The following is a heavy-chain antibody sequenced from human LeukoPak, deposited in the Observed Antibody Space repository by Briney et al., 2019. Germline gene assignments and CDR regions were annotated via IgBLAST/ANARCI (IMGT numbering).Heavy chain of an antibody. CDR2: FSSGGNAE. CDR1: GFSLTSYE. J-gene: IGHJ4*02. CDR3: ARDTVNGPFVISLDY. D-gene: IGHD2-8*01. V-gene: IGHV3-48*03. Sequence: GGSLRLSCAASGFSLTSYEMNWVRQTPGRGLEWVSHFSSGGNAEYYADSVRGRFSMSRDNAKNSLYLEMNSLRAEDTAVYYCARDTVNGPFVISLDYWGQGALVTVSS.